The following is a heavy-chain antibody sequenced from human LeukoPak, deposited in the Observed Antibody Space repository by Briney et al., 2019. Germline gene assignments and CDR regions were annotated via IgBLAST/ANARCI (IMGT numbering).Heavy chain of an antibody. CDR1: GYTFTSYA. D-gene: IGHD2-15*01. V-gene: IGHV1-18*01. J-gene: IGHJ4*02. Sequence: GASVKVSCKASGYTFTSYAMHWVRQAPGQGLEWMGWISGGNGNTDYPQTLQDRFTMTTDTSTNTAYMELRNLRSDDTAVYYCARDLPLGSMGGSAFDLWGQGTLVIVSS. CDR3: ARDLPLGSMGGSAFDL. CDR2: ISGGNGNT.